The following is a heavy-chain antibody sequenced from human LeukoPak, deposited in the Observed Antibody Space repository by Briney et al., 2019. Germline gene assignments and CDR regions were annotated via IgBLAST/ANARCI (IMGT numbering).Heavy chain of an antibody. V-gene: IGHV4-34*01. CDR1: GGSFSGYY. CDR2: INHSGST. J-gene: IGHJ6*02. Sequence: PSETLSLTCAVYGGSFSGYYWSWIRQPPGKGLEWVGEINHSGSTNYNPSLKSRVTISVDTSKNQFSLKLSSVTAADTAAYYCAFGSDSSGYAYYYYHGMDVWGQGTTVTVSS. D-gene: IGHD3-22*01. CDR3: AFGSDSSGYAYYYYHGMDV.